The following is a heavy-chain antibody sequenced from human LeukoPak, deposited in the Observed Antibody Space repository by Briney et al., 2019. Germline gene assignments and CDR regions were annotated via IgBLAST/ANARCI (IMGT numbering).Heavy chain of an antibody. CDR1: GFVFSNYW. Sequence: GGSLRLSCAASGFVFSNYWMYWVRQAPGRVLVWVSRINPDGSSIGYADFVRGRFTISRDNAKNTLFLQMNSLTVEDTAMYYCGRDLSWGSTDYWGQGTLVTVSS. J-gene: IGHJ4*02. V-gene: IGHV3-74*01. D-gene: IGHD3-16*01. CDR3: GRDLSWGSTDY. CDR2: INPDGSSI.